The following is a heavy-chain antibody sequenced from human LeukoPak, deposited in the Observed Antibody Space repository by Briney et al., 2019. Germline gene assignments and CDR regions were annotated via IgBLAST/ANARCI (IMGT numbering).Heavy chain of an antibody. J-gene: IGHJ6*03. D-gene: IGHD6-19*01. CDR3: LAVAGYYYYYYMDV. V-gene: IGHV3-48*03. CDR1: GFTFSTYE. CDR2: ISSSGSTI. Sequence: GGSLRLSCAASGFTFSTYEMNWVRQAPGKGLEWVSYISSSGSTINYADSLEGRFTISRDNAKNSLYLQMNSLRAEDTAVYYCLAVAGYYYYYYMDVWGKGTTVTISS.